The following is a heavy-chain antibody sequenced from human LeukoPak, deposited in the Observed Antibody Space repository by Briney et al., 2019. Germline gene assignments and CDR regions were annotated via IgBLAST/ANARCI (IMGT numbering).Heavy chain of an antibody. CDR3: ARDQGDYGDNVGFDY. D-gene: IGHD4-17*01. CDR1: GFTFSSYA. V-gene: IGHV3-30*04. J-gene: IGHJ4*02. CDR2: ISYDGSNK. Sequence: GGSLRLSCAASGFTFSSYAMHWVRQAPGKGLEWVAVISYDGSNKYYADSVKGRFTISRDNSKNTLYLQMNSLRAEDTAVYYCARDQGDYGDNVGFDYWGQGTLVTVSS.